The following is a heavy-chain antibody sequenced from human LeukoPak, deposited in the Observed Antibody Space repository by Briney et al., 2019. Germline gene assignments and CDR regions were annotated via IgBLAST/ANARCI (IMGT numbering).Heavy chain of an antibody. Sequence: GGSLRLSCAASGFTFSDYYMNWIRQAPGKGLEWVSSIGSISTYTAYADSLRGRFTISRDNSNNSLYLQMDSLRVEDTAVYYCASDLAQRSFDYWGQGTLVTVSS. CDR2: IGSIST. V-gene: IGHV3-11*06. CDR1: GFTFSDYY. J-gene: IGHJ4*02. CDR3: ASDLAQRSFDY. D-gene: IGHD3-16*01.